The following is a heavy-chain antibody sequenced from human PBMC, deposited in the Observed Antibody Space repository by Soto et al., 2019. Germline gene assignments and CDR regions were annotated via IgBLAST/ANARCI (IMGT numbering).Heavy chain of an antibody. Sequence: EVQLVESGGGLVQPGGSLRLSCAASGFIFSTYWMAWVRQAPGKGLGWVANINKDESEKHYVDSVKGRFTISRDNAKSSLYLQMNSRRAEDTAVYYCVSSNIVGRPGGGQGTMVTVSS. CDR2: INKDESEK. D-gene: IGHD6-6*01. CDR1: GFIFSTYW. J-gene: IGHJ3*01. V-gene: IGHV3-7*01. CDR3: VSSNIVGRPG.